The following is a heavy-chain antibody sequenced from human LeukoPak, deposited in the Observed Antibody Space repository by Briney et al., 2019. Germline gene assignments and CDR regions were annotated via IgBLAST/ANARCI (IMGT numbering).Heavy chain of an antibody. D-gene: IGHD5-18*01. CDR2: MHPNSGNT. CDR3: ARVDTAMASDY. V-gene: IGHV1-8*03. Sequence: APVKVSCKPAEYPFTSYDINWGRQATRHGLEWMRWMHPNSGNTGYAQKLQGRVTIPRNTTISTAYMELSSLRSEDTAVYYCARVDTAMASDYWGQGTLVTVSS. J-gene: IGHJ4*02. CDR1: EYPFTSYD.